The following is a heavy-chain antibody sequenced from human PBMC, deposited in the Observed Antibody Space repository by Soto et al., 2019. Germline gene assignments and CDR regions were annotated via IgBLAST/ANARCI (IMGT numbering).Heavy chain of an antibody. D-gene: IGHD5-18*01. J-gene: IGHJ4*02. CDR2: ISYSGST. CDR3: ARESYRGYSYGSFDF. V-gene: IGHV4-61*01. CDR1: GGSVSSGSYY. Sequence: SETLSLTCTVSGGSVSSGSYYWNWFRQPPGKRLEWIGYISYSGSTNYNPSLKSRVTISVDTSKNQFSLNLTSVTAADTAVYYCARESYRGYSYGSFDFWGQGSLVTVSS.